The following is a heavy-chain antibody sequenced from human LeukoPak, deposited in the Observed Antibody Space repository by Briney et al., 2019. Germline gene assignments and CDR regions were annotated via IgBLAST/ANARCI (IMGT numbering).Heavy chain of an antibody. V-gene: IGHV3-11*05. Sequence: PGGSLRLSCAASGFTFSDYYMSWIRQAPGKGLEWVSYISSSRSYTNYADSVKGRFTISRDNAKNSLYLQMNSLRAEDTAVYYCARVKTKTRYYYDSSGLPTAFDIWGQGTMVTVSS. D-gene: IGHD3-22*01. J-gene: IGHJ3*02. CDR2: ISSSRSYT. CDR3: ARVKTKTRYYYDSSGLPTAFDI. CDR1: GFTFSDYY.